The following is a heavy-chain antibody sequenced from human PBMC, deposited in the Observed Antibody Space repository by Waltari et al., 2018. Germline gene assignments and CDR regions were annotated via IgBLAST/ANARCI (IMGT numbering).Heavy chain of an antibody. D-gene: IGHD2-15*01. CDR2: IYYSGST. CDR1: GGSISSSSYY. Sequence: QLQLQESGPGLVKPSETLSLTCTVSGGSISSSSYYWGWIRQSPGKGLEWIGSIYYSGSTYYNPSLKSRVTISVDTSKNQFSLKLSSVTAADTAVYYCARDQCSGGSCYSIDYWGQGTLVTVSS. V-gene: IGHV4-39*07. J-gene: IGHJ4*02. CDR3: ARDQCSGGSCYSIDY.